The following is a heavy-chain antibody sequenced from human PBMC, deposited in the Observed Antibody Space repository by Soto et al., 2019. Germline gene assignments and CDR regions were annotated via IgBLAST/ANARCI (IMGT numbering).Heavy chain of an antibody. D-gene: IGHD3-10*01. CDR2: IYHSGST. CDR3: DRAGGSGSYVGY. V-gene: IGHV4-30-2*01. J-gene: IGHJ4*02. CDR1: VGSISSGGYS. Sequence: QLQLQESGSGLVKPSQTLSLTCAVSVGSISSGGYSWSWLRQPPGKGLEWIGYIYHSGSTYYNPSRKNRVTISVDRSTNKVSLKLSSVTAADTAVYYCDRAGGSGSYVGYWGQGTLVTVSS.